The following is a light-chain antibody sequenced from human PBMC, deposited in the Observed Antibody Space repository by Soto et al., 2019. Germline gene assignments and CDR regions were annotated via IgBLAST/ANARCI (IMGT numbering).Light chain of an antibody. CDR3: EQHVNSVYI. CDR1: QTIIGNY. Sequence: ESVLTQSPGTLSLSPGERATLSCRARQTIIGNYLAWYQQKPGQAPRLLIYGASNSATGVPDRFSDSYSGTDFSLTITRLEPEDFAVYYCEQHVNSVYIFGQGTRLEIK. CDR2: GAS. V-gene: IGKV3-20*01. J-gene: IGKJ2*01.